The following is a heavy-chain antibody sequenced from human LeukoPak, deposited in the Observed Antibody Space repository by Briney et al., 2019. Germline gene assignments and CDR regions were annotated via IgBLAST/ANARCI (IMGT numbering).Heavy chain of an antibody. CDR3: ARDSSSWYVSEH. CDR2: INWNGGST. J-gene: IGHJ1*01. V-gene: IGHV3-20*04. Sequence: GGSLRLSCAASGVTFDDYGMSWGRQAPGKGLEWVSGINWNGGSTGYADSVKGRFTTSRDNAKNSLYLQMNSLRAEDTALYYCARDSSSWYVSEHWGQGTLVTVSS. D-gene: IGHD6-13*01. CDR1: GVTFDDYG.